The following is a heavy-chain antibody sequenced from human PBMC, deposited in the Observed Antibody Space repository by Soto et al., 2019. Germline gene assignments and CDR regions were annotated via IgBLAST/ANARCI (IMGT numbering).Heavy chain of an antibody. CDR3: ARGTVLVVAANKYTDAFDF. CDR1: GGSISTYY. D-gene: IGHD2-15*01. CDR2: IYYSGST. V-gene: IGHV4-59*01. Sequence: QVQLQESGPGLAKPSETLSLTCTVSGGSISTYYWNWIRQSPGKGLEWIGYIYYSGSTKYNPSLKRRVTISLDTSKNQFSLSLRSVTAADTAVYYCARGTVLVVAANKYTDAFDFWGQGTMVTVSS. J-gene: IGHJ3*01.